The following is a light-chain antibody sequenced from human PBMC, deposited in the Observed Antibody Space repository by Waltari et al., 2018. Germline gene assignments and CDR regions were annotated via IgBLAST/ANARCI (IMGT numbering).Light chain of an antibody. CDR2: KAS. V-gene: IGKV1-5*03. J-gene: IGKJ1*01. Sequence: DIQMTQSPSTLSASVGDIVTLTCRASQSISTWLAWYQQKPGRAPKLLIYKASSLESGVPSRFSGIGSGTEFTLTISSLQPDDFATYYCQQYSSFPRTFGQGTKVEIK. CDR3: QQYSSFPRT. CDR1: QSISTW.